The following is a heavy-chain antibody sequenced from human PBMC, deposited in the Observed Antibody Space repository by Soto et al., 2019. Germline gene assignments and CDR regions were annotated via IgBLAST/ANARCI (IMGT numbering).Heavy chain of an antibody. CDR3: ARERAIAATGIFYY. CDR2: TSYDGKNK. J-gene: IGHJ4*02. D-gene: IGHD6-13*01. Sequence: GSLRLSCAASGFTFSNFVMHWVRQAPGKGLEWVAATSYDGKNKDHADSVKGRFTISRDNSKNTLYLQMNSLRHEDTAVYFCARERAIAATGIFYYWGQGTLVTVSS. V-gene: IGHV3-30*04. CDR1: GFTFSNFV.